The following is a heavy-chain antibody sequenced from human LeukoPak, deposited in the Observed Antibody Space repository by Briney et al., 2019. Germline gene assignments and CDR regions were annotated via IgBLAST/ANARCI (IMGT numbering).Heavy chain of an antibody. J-gene: IGHJ4*02. CDR1: GFTVSSYE. D-gene: IGHD1-1*01. CDR2: IGGSDGTI. Sequence: PGGSLRLSCVASGFTVSSYEMNWVRQAPGKGLEWISFIGGSDGTIYYADSVKGRFTISRDNPKNSLFLQMNSLRVEDTAVYFCARKLPGTVYFDYWGQGTLVAVSS. CDR3: ARKLPGTVYFDY. V-gene: IGHV3-48*03.